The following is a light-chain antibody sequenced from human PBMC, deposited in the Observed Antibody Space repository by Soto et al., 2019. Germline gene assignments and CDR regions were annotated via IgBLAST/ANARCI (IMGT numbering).Light chain of an antibody. CDR2: DAS. CDR1: QSIGSY. Sequence: ENVLTQSPATLSLSPGERATLSCRASQSIGSYLAWYQQKPGQAPRLLIYDASNRAPGIPARFSGSGSETDFTLTSDSLEPEDFAVYYCQQRNFWPLTFGPGTRVEIK. J-gene: IGKJ3*01. CDR3: QQRNFWPLT. V-gene: IGKV3-11*01.